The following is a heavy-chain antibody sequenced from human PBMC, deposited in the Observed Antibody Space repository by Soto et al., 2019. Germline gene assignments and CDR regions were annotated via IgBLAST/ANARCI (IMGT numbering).Heavy chain of an antibody. CDR1: GGSFSGYY. J-gene: IGHJ4*02. V-gene: IGHV4-34*01. D-gene: IGHD2-8*02. CDR3: ARDKITGLFDY. Sequence: SETLSLTCXVYGGSFSGYYWTWILQPPGTGLEWIGEINHSGSTNYNPSLKSRVTISVDTSKNQFSLKLTSVTAADTAVYYCARDKITGLFDYWGQGTLVTVSS. CDR2: INHSGST.